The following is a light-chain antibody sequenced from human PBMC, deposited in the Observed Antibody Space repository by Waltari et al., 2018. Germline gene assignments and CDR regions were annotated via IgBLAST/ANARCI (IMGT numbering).Light chain of an antibody. J-gene: IGLJ2*01. CDR3: SSYISSSTLEL. V-gene: IGLV2-14*03. Sequence: QSALTQPASVSGSPGQSITISCTGTSSDVGASNYVSWYQQHPGKAPKLMIFDVSNRPSGVSNRFSGSKSGNTASLTISGLQAEDEAGYYCSSYISSSTLELFGGGTSLTVL. CDR1: SSDVGASNY. CDR2: DVS.